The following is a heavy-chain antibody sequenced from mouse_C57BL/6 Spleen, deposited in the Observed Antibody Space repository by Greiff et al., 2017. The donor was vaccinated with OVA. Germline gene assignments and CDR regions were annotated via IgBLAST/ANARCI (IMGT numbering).Heavy chain of an antibody. CDR2: ISSGGSYT. J-gene: IGHJ3*01. CDR3: ARPEGEFAY. V-gene: IGHV5-6*02. CDR1: GFTFSSYG. Sequence: EVKLVESGGDLVKPGGSLKLSCAASGFTFSSYGMSWVRQTPDKRLEWVATISSGGSYTYYPDSVKGRFTISRDNAKNTLYLQMSRLKSEDTAMYYCARPEGEFAYWGQGTLVTVSA.